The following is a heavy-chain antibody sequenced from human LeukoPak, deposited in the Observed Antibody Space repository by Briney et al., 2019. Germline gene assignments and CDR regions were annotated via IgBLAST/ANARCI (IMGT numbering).Heavy chain of an antibody. Sequence: KPSETLSLTCTVSGGSISSSSYYWGWVRQPPGKGLEWIGSIYYSGSTYYNPSLKSRVTISVDTSKNQFSLKLSSVTAADTAVYYCARDVITYYYYVDVWGKGTTVTVSS. J-gene: IGHJ6*03. CDR2: IYYSGST. V-gene: IGHV4-39*07. CDR1: GGSISSSSYY. CDR3: ARDVITYYYYVDV. D-gene: IGHD1-14*01.